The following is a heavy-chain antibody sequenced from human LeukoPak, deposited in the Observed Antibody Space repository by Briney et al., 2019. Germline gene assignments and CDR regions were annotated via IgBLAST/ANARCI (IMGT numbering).Heavy chain of an antibody. Sequence: AGGSLRLSCAASGFTFSSYAMSWVRQAPGKGLEWVSAISGSGGSTYYADSVKGRFTISRDNAKNSLYLQMNSLRAEDTAVYYCASTSSSSDYWGQGTLGTVSS. CDR1: GFTFSSYA. CDR3: ASTSSSSDY. J-gene: IGHJ4*02. CDR2: ISGSGGST. V-gene: IGHV3-23*01. D-gene: IGHD6-6*01.